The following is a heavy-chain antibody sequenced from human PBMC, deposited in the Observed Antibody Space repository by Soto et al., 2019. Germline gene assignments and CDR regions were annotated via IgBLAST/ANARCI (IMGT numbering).Heavy chain of an antibody. V-gene: IGHV3-23*01. CDR1: GFTFSTYA. Sequence: PGGSLRLSCAASGFTFSTYAMSWVRQAPGKGLEWVATISSGGGESTYYPDSVRGRFTISRDNSKDTVDLQMNSLRAGDTARYYCATYWRGPLYYFENWGQGAVVTVSS. CDR3: ATYWRGPLYYFEN. J-gene: IGHJ4*02. D-gene: IGHD3-3*01. CDR2: ISSGGGEST.